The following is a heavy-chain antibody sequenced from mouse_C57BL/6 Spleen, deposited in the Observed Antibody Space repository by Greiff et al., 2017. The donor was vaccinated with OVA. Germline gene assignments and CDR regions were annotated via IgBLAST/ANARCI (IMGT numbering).Heavy chain of an antibody. CDR2: ISGGGGNT. CDR1: GFTFSSYT. CDR3: ARQSPYDYDLYYAMDY. Sequence: EVQRVESGGGLVKPGGSLKLSCAASGFTFSSYTMSWVRQAPEKRLEWVATISGGGGNTYYPDSVKGRFTISRDNAKNTLYLQMSSLRSEDTALYYCARQSPYDYDLYYAMDYWGQGTSVTVSS. J-gene: IGHJ4*01. D-gene: IGHD2-4*01. V-gene: IGHV5-9*01.